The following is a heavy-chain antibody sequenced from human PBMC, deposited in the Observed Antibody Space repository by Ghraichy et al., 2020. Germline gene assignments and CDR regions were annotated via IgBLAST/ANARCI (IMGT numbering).Heavy chain of an antibody. J-gene: IGHJ4*02. D-gene: IGHD2-8*01. V-gene: IGHV4-38-2*02. CDR2: IYPSGSN. Sequence: SETLSLTCTVSNYSISNGYYWGWIRQPPGKGLEWIGSIYPSGSNYYNPSLKSRVSMSVDTSKNQFSLRLSSVTAADTAVYYCANSRAFMYYFNYWGQGTLVTVAS. CDR3: ANSRAFMYYFNY. CDR1: NYSISNGYY.